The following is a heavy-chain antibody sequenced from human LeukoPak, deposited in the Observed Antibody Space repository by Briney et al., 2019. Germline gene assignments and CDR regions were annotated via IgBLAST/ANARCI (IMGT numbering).Heavy chain of an antibody. CDR1: GGAFSSYA. V-gene: IGHV1-69*05. CDR2: IIPIFGTA. J-gene: IGHJ4*02. CDR3: AATTVTTIDY. Sequence: ASVKVSCKASGGAFSSYAISWVRQAPGQGLEWMGGIIPIFGTADYARKFQGRVTITTGESTSTAYMELSSLRSEDTAVYYCAATTVTTIDYWGQGTLVTLSS. D-gene: IGHD4-17*01.